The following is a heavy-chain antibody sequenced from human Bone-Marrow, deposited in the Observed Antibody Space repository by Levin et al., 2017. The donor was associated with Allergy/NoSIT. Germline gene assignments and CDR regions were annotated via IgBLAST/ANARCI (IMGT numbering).Heavy chain of an antibody. V-gene: IGHV4-34*01. Sequence: KSSETLSLTCAVYGGSFSGYYWSWIRQPPGKGLEWIGEINHSGSTNYNPSLKSRVTISVDTSKNQFSLKLSSVTAADTAVYYCARTLPEPRGDAFDIWGQGTMVTVSS. CDR2: INHSGST. CDR3: ARTLPEPRGDAFDI. CDR1: GGSFSGYY. J-gene: IGHJ3*02.